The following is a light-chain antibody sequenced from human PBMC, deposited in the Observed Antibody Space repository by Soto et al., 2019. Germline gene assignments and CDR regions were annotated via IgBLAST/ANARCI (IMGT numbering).Light chain of an antibody. CDR1: QSISSW. V-gene: IGKV1-5*01. CDR3: QQYNSYSFT. Sequence: DIQMNQSPSTLSASVGDRVTITCRASQSISSWLAWYQQKPGKAPKLLIYDASSLESGVPSRFSGKGSGTEFTLTISSLQPDDFATYYCQQYNSYSFTFGPGTKVDIK. J-gene: IGKJ3*01. CDR2: DAS.